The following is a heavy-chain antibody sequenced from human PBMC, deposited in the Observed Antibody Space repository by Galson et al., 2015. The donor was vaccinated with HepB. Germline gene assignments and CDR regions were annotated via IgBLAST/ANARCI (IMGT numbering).Heavy chain of an antibody. CDR3: TRATLGRFDP. CDR2: ISRSGSTTI. D-gene: IGHD2/OR15-2a*01. CDR1: GSTSSDYY. V-gene: IGHV3-11*01. J-gene: IGHJ5*02. Sequence: SLRLSCAASGSTSSDYYMTWIRQAPGKGLEWVSYISRSGSTTISYADSVKRRFTISRDNAKNSLHLQMNSLRAEDTAVYYCTRATLGRFDPWGQGTLVTVSS.